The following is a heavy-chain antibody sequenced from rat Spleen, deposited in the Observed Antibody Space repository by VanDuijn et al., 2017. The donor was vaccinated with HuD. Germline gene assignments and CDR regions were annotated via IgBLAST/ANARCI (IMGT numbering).Heavy chain of an antibody. Sequence: EVQLVESGGGLVQPGRSLKLSCAASGFTFDDYGMAWVRQAPKNGLEWVASISWGGSSTYYPDNVKGRFTISRDNAKSTLYLQMDSLRSEDTATYYCVRLLGAPDWYFDFWGPGTMVTVSS. CDR1: GFTFDDYG. CDR3: VRLLGAPDWYFDF. V-gene: IGHV5-29*01. J-gene: IGHJ1*01. D-gene: IGHD5-1*01. CDR2: ISWGGSST.